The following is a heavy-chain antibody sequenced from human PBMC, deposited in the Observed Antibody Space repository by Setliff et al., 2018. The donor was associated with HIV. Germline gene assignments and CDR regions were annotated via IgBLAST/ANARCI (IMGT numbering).Heavy chain of an antibody. V-gene: IGHV4-4*07. CDR1: GGSINTYY. J-gene: IGHJ3*02. CDR3: ARDRTGGTFDI. D-gene: IGHD3-16*01. Sequence: TSETLSLTCTVSGGSINTYYWSWIRQPAGKGLEWIGRIYTSGSTNYNPSLKSRVTISVDTSKNQFSLKLSSVTAADTAVFYCARDRTGGTFDIWGQGTMVTVSS. CDR2: IYTSGST.